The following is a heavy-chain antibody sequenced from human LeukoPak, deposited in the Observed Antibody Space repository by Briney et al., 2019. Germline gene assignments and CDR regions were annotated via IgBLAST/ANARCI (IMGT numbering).Heavy chain of an antibody. CDR3: AGYVSGYPY. CDR2: TYSGNA. Sequence: GGSLRLSCAASGFTVTDNYMSWVRQAPGEGLEWVSVTYSGNAYYADSVKGRFTVSREDSKNTLDLQLNCLRPEDTAVYYCAGYVSGYPYWGQGTLVTVSS. D-gene: IGHD3-22*01. CDR1: GFTVTDNY. J-gene: IGHJ4*02. V-gene: IGHV3-66*02.